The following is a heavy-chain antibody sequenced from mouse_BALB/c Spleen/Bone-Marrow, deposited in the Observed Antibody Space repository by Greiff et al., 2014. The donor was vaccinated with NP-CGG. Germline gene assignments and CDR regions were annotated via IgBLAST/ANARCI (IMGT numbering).Heavy chain of an antibody. D-gene: IGHD1-1*01. Sequence: VKLLESGAELARPGASVKMSCKASGYTFTSYTMHWVKQRPGQGLEWIGYINPSSGYTNYNQKLKDKATLTADKSSSTAYMQMASLTFKNSAVYYFASRYYGSTFDYWGQGTTLTLSS. J-gene: IGHJ2*01. CDR3: ASRYYGSTFDY. CDR1: GYTFTSYT. V-gene: IGHV1-4*01. CDR2: INPSSGYT.